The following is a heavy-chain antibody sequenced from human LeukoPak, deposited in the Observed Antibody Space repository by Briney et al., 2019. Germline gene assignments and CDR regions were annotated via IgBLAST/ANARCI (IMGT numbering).Heavy chain of an antibody. CDR1: GYTFTSYY. CDR2: INPSGGST. J-gene: IGHJ6*03. Sequence: GASVKVSCKASGYTFTSYYMHWVRQAPGQGLEWMGIINPSGGSTSYAQKFRGRVTMTRDMSTSTVYMELSSLRSEDTAVYYCAKDPLSGNYNYYMDVWGKGTTVTVSS. CDR3: AKDPLSGNYNYYMDV. D-gene: IGHD3-10*01. V-gene: IGHV1-46*01.